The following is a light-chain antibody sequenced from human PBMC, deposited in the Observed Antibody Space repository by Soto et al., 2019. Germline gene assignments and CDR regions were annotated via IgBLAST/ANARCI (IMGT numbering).Light chain of an antibody. J-gene: IGLJ2*01. V-gene: IGLV2-23*01. CDR1: SSDVGSYNL. Sequence: QSALTQPASVSGSPGQSITLSCTGTSSDVGSYNLVSWYQLHPGKAPKFMIYEGTKRPSGVSNRFSGSKSGSTASLTISGLQAEDEADYYCCSYAGSSNYVVFGGGTELTVL. CDR3: CSYAGSSNYVV. CDR2: EGT.